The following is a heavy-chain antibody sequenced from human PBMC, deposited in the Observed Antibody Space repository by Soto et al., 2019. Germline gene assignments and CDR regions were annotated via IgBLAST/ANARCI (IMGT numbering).Heavy chain of an antibody. V-gene: IGHV4-31*03. Sequence: QVQLQESGPGLVEPSQTLSLTCTVSGGSISRIIYYWTWIRQHPGKGLEWIGYPTYTGNTYYNPSFESRLTMSADTSNNQFSLKLSSVTAADTAVYYCARGVYCGGNCYSGTDYWGQGTLVTVSS. D-gene: IGHD2-21*02. J-gene: IGHJ4*02. CDR1: GGSISRIIYY. CDR3: ARGVYCGGNCYSGTDY. CDR2: PTYTGNT.